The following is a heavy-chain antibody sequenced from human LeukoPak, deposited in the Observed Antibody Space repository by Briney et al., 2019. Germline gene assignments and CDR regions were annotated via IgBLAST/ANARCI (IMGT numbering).Heavy chain of an antibody. CDR3: AKDSGSYFSY. J-gene: IGHJ4*02. V-gene: IGHV3-23*01. D-gene: IGHD1-26*01. CDR1: GFTFSSYA. CDR2: ISGSGGST. Sequence: GGSLRLSCAASGFTFSSYAMSWVRQAPGKGLEWVSAISGSGGSTYYTDSVKGRFTISRDNSKKTLYLQMNSLRAEDTAVYYCAKDSGSYFSYWGQGTLVTVSS.